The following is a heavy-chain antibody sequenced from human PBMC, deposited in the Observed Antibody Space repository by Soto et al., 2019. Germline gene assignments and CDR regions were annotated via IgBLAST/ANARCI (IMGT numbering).Heavy chain of an antibody. CDR2: INHSGST. V-gene: IGHV4-34*01. D-gene: IGHD2-15*01. J-gene: IGHJ4*02. CDR1: GGSFSGYY. Sequence: SETLSLTCAVYGGSFSGYYWSWIRQPPGKGLEWIGEINHSGSTNYNPSLKSRVTISVDTSKNQFSLKLSSVTAEDTAVYFCARAEGNCAGGNCYRYFDYWGQGTLVTVSS. CDR3: ARAEGNCAGGNCYRYFDY.